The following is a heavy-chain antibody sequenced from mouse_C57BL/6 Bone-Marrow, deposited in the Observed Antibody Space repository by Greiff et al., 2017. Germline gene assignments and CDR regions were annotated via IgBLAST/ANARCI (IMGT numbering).Heavy chain of an antibody. Sequence: VQLQQSGAELVKPGASVKMSCKASGYTFTTYPIEWMKQNHGKSLEWIGNFHPYNDDTKYNEKFKGKATLTVEKNSNTVYLELSRLTSDDAAVYDCARSSTFFYYFDYWGQGTTLTVSS. D-gene: IGHD5-1*01. CDR2: FHPYNDDT. J-gene: IGHJ2*01. CDR1: GYTFTTYP. V-gene: IGHV1-47*01. CDR3: ARSSTFFYYFDY.